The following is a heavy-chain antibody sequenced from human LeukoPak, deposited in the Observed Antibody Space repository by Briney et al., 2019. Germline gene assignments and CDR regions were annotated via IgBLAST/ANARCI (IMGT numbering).Heavy chain of an antibody. CDR1: GYTFTTYY. CDR2: ISPYNR. V-gene: IGHV1-18*04. Sequence: ASVKVSCKASGYTFTTYYMHWVRQAPGQGLEWMGWISPYNRNYAEKLQGRVTMTTDTTTNTAYMELRSLRSDDTAVYYCARGGLVTPFDYWGQGTLVTVSS. CDR3: ARGGLVTPFDY. J-gene: IGHJ4*02. D-gene: IGHD2-21*02.